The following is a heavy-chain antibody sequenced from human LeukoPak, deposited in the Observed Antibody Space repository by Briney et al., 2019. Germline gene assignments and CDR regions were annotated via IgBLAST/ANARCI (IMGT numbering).Heavy chain of an antibody. V-gene: IGHV1-8*01. CDR2: MNPNSGNT. D-gene: IGHD6-19*01. CDR1: GYTFTSYD. Sequence: ASVKVSCKASGYTFTSYDINWVRQATGQGLEWMGWMNPNSGNTGYAQKFQGRVTMTRNTSISTAYMEPSSLRSEDTAVYYCARGRAVYNWFDPWGQGTLVTVSS. J-gene: IGHJ5*02. CDR3: ARGRAVYNWFDP.